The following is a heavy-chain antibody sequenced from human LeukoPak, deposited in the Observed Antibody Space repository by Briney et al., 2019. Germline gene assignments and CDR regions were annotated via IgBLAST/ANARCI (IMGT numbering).Heavy chain of an antibody. J-gene: IGHJ4*02. Sequence: GGSLRLSCAASGFTFSDYEMNWVRQSPGKGPEWVSYISSSGSPIYYADSVKGRFTISRDNAKNSLYLQMNSLRAEDTAVYYCASLPVTDKVDYWGQGTLVTVSS. D-gene: IGHD4-17*01. V-gene: IGHV3-48*03. CDR2: ISSSGSPI. CDR1: GFTFSDYE. CDR3: ASLPVTDKVDY.